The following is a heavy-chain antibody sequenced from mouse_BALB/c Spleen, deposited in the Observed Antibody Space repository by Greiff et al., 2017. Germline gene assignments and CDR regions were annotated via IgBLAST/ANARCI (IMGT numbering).Heavy chain of an antibody. Sequence: EVKVVESGGGLVQPGGSRKLSCAASGFTFSSFGMHWVRQAPEKGLEWVAYISSGSSTIYYADTVKGRFTISRDNPKNTLFLQMTSLRSEDTAMYYCSTGTFYWGQGTTLTVSS. J-gene: IGHJ2*01. CDR2: ISSGSSTI. CDR1: GFTFSSFG. D-gene: IGHD4-1*01. V-gene: IGHV5-17*02. CDR3: STGTFY.